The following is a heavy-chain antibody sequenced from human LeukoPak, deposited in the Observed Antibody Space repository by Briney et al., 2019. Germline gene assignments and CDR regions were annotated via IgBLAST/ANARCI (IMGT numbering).Heavy chain of an antibody. CDR2: ISAYNGNT. V-gene: IGHV1-18*01. D-gene: IGHD3-10*01. J-gene: IGHJ6*02. Sequence: ASVKVSCKASGYTFTSYGISWVRQAPGQGLEWMGWISAYNGNTNYAQKLQGRVTMTTDTSTSTDYMELRSLRSDDTAVYYCASSTYGSGSSDYYYYYGMDVWGQGTTVTVSS. CDR1: GYTFTSYG. CDR3: ASSTYGSGSSDYYYYYGMDV.